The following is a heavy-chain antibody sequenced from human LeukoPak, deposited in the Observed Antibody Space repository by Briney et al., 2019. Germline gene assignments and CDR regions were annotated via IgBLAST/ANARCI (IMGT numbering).Heavy chain of an antibody. Sequence: SVKVSCXASGGTFSSYAISWVRQAAGQGLEWMGGIIPIFGTANYAQKFQGRVTITADESTSTAYMELSSLRSEDTAVYYCARGGYYYDSSGYYYEPYFDYWGQGTLVTVSS. CDR3: ARGGYYYDSSGYYYEPYFDY. CDR1: GGTFSSYA. CDR2: IIPIFGTA. D-gene: IGHD3-22*01. J-gene: IGHJ4*02. V-gene: IGHV1-69*13.